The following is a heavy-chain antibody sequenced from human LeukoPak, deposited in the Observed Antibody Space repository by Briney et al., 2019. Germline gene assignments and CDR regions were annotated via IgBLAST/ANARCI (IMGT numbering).Heavy chain of an antibody. J-gene: IGHJ4*02. D-gene: IGHD2-15*01. CDR1: GFSFSNYA. CDR2: IKGSAGNT. CDR3: ATSRSYCSGGNCKASAALDY. Sequence: GGSLRLSCAASGFSFSNYAMSWVRQAPGRGLEWVSGIKGSAGNTDYADSVKGRFTISRDNSKNTLYLQMNSLRAEDTAVYHCATSRSYCSGGNCKASAALDYWGQRTLVIVSS. V-gene: IGHV3-23*01.